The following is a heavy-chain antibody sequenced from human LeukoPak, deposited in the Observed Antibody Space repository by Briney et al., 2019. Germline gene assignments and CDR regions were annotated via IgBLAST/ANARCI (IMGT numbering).Heavy chain of an antibody. Sequence: GGSLRLSCAASGFTFSSYAMSWVRQAPGKGLEWVSAISGSGGSTYYADSVKGRFTISRDNYKNTLYLQMNSLRAEDTAVYSCASSVIGDRSGYFPLWGWGQGTLVTVSS. CDR2: ISGSGGST. CDR1: GFTFSSYA. V-gene: IGHV3-23*01. D-gene: IGHD3-3*01. CDR3: ASSVIGDRSGYFPLWG. J-gene: IGHJ4*02.